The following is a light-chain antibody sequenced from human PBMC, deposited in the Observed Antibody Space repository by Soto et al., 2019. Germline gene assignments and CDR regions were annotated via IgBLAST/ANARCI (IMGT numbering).Light chain of an antibody. V-gene: IGLV2-8*01. CDR2: EVT. CDR1: SSDVGGYDY. Sequence: QSALTQPPSASGSPGQSVTISCTGTSSDVGGYDYVSWYQQRPGKAPKLLIHEVTKRPSGVPDRFSGSKSGNTASLTVSGLQAEDEAEYYCSSYAGSNNFVVFGGGNKLTVL. CDR3: SSYAGSNNFVV. J-gene: IGLJ2*01.